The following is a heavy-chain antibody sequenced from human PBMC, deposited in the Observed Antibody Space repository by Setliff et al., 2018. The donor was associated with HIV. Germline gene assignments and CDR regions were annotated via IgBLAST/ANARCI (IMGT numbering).Heavy chain of an antibody. Sequence: SETLSLTCTSSGDSISGYYWSWIRQPAGKGLEWIGRMHTSGNTNYNPSLKSRVTMSVDASKNQLSLKLRSVTAADTAVYYCARYVSDWFYIDSWGQGTLVTVSS. J-gene: IGHJ4*02. D-gene: IGHD3-9*01. CDR3: ARYVSDWFYIDS. CDR2: MHTSGNT. CDR1: GDSISGYY. V-gene: IGHV4-4*07.